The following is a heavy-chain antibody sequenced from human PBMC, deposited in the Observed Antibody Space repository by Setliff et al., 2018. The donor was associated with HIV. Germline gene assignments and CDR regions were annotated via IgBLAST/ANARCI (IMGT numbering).Heavy chain of an antibody. J-gene: IGHJ3*02. CDR3: ARGPLDSSGYRSDAFDI. CDR2: ISHSGRT. Sequence: PSETLSLTCAVYVGSFSGYYWSWIRQPPGKGLEWIGEISHSGRTNYNPSLKSRVTISVDTSKNQFSLKLSSVTAADTAVYYCARGPLDSSGYRSDAFDIWGQGTMVTVSS. CDR1: VGSFSGYY. D-gene: IGHD3-22*01. V-gene: IGHV4-34*01.